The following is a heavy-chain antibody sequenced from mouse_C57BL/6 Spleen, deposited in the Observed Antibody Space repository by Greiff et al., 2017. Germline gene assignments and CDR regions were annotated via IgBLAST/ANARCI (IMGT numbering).Heavy chain of an antibody. CDR3: TRPGFYYYGSSPLDY. Sequence: VQLQQSGAELVRPGASVTLSCKASGYTFTDYEMHWVKQTPVHGLAWIGAIDPETGGTAYNQKFKGKAILTADKSSSTAYMELRSLTSEDSAVYFCTRPGFYYYGSSPLDYWGQGTLVTVSA. CDR1: GYTFTDYE. V-gene: IGHV1-15*01. J-gene: IGHJ3*01. D-gene: IGHD1-1*01. CDR2: IDPETGGT.